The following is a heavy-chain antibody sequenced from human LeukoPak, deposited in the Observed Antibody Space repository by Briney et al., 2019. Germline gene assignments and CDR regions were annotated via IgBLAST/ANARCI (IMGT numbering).Heavy chain of an antibody. CDR3: ARERAPTWLQFDNYYYGMDV. J-gene: IGHJ6*02. Sequence: SETLSLTCAVYGGSFSGYYWSWIRQPPGKGLEWIGEINHSGSTNYNPSLKSRVTISVDTSKNQFSLKLSSVTAADTAVYYCARERAPTWLQFDNYYYGMDVWGQGTTVTVSS. V-gene: IGHV4-34*01. CDR1: GGSFSGYY. D-gene: IGHD5-24*01. CDR2: INHSGST.